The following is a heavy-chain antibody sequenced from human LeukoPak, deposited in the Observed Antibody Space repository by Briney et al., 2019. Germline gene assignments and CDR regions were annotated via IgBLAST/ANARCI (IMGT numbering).Heavy chain of an antibody. CDR3: ARDKDKDLRAWIYYYGMDV. J-gene: IGHJ6*02. V-gene: IGHV1-69*13. CDR2: IIPIFGTA. CDR1: GGTFSSYA. Sequence: GASVKVSCTASGGTFSSYAISWVRQAPGQGLEWMGGIIPIFGTANYAQKFQGRVTITADESTSTAYMELSSLRSEDTAVYYCARDKDKDLRAWIYYYGMDVWGQGTTVTVSS. D-gene: IGHD1-26*01.